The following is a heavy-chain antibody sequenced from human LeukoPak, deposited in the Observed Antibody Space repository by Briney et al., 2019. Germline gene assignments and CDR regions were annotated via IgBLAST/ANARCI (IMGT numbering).Heavy chain of an antibody. Sequence: PGGSLRLSCAVSGSIFSSYAMSWVRQAPGKGLEWVSVISGSGGLTYYADSVKGRFTISRDNSKNTLYLQMNSLRADDTAVYYCAKRVVVGATSPYSDFQDWGQGTLVTVSS. CDR1: GSIFSSYA. CDR3: AKRVVVGATSPYSDFQD. V-gene: IGHV3-23*01. D-gene: IGHD1-26*01. CDR2: ISGSGGLT. J-gene: IGHJ1*01.